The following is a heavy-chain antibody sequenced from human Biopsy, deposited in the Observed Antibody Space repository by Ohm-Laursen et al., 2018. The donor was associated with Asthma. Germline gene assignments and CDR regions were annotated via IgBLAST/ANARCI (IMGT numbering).Heavy chain of an antibody. V-gene: IGHV1-69*01. Sequence: SSVKVSCKAPGGTFSNFAICWVRQAPGQGLEWLGGIMTVFGTTNYAQKFPGRVTFTADESTSTAYIEVTSLRSEDTAIYYCARCQVGYSSGWSLLLKKIYYSGMDVWGQGTAVSVSS. D-gene: IGHD6-19*01. J-gene: IGHJ6*02. CDR2: IMTVFGTT. CDR3: ARCQVGYSSGWSLLLKKIYYSGMDV. CDR1: GGTFSNFA.